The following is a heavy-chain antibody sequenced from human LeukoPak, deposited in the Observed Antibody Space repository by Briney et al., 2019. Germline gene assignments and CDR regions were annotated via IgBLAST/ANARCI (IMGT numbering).Heavy chain of an antibody. V-gene: IGHV1-24*01. Sequence: ASVKVSCKVSGYTLTELSMHWVRQAPGKGLEWMGGFDPEDGETIYAQKFQGRVTMTGDTSTDTAYMELSSLRSEDTAVYYCATLNYYDSSGYYYSAFDIWGQGTMVTVSS. CDR1: GYTLTELS. D-gene: IGHD3-22*01. CDR3: ATLNYYDSSGYYYSAFDI. CDR2: FDPEDGET. J-gene: IGHJ3*02.